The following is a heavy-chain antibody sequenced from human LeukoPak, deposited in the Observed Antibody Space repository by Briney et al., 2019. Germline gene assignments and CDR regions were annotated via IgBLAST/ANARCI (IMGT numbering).Heavy chain of an antibody. J-gene: IGHJ5*02. CDR2: ISYDGSNK. Sequence: GGSLRLSCAASGFTFSSYAMSWVRQAPGKGLEWVAVISYDGSNKYYADSVKGRFTISRDNSKNTLYLQMNSLRAEDTAVYYCAKEGGIVVVPAAIQYNWFDPWGQGTLVTVSS. CDR3: AKEGGIVVVPAAIQYNWFDP. CDR1: GFTFSSYA. V-gene: IGHV3-30*18. D-gene: IGHD2-2*02.